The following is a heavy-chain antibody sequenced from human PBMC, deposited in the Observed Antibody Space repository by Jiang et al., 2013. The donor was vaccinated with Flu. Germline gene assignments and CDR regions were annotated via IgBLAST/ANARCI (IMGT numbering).Heavy chain of an antibody. D-gene: IGHD3-22*01. CDR1: GFTFSTYS. V-gene: IGHV3-21*01. CDR2: IGSSSNSI. J-gene: IGHJ4*02. CDR3: VSGAHYYDSSALTWGY. Sequence: SGGGLVKPGGSLRLSCTASGFTFSTYSMNWVRQAPGKGLEWVSSIGSSSNSIYYADSVKGRFTISRDNAKNSLYLQMNSLRAEDTAVYYCVSGAHYYDSSALTWGYWGQGTLVTVSS.